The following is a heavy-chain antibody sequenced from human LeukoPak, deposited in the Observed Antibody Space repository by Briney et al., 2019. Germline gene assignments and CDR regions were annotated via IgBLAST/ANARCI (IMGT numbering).Heavy chain of an antibody. CDR2: IYYSGST. CDR1: GGSISSSSYY. D-gene: IGHD3-16*02. Sequence: PSETLSLTCTVSGGSISSSSYYWGWIRQPPGKGLEWIGSIYYSGSTYYNPSLKSRVTISVDTSKNQFSLKLSSVTAADTAVYYCARVGPLYDYVWGSYRNNWSDPWGQGTLVTVSS. J-gene: IGHJ5*02. CDR3: ARVGPLYDYVWGSYRNNWSDP. V-gene: IGHV4-39*07.